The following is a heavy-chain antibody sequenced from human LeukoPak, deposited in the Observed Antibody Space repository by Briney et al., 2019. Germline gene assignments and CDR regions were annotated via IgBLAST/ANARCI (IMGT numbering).Heavy chain of an antibody. CDR1: GGSISSGGYS. V-gene: IGHV4-30-2*02. Sequence: PSETLSLTCAVSGGSISSGGYSWSWIRQPPGKGLEWIGYIYHSGSTYYNPSLKSRVTISVDTSKNQFSLKLSSVTAADTAVYYCARSRAAAYRFDYWGQGILVTVSS. D-gene: IGHD6-13*01. CDR2: IYHSGST. J-gene: IGHJ4*02. CDR3: ARSRAAAYRFDY.